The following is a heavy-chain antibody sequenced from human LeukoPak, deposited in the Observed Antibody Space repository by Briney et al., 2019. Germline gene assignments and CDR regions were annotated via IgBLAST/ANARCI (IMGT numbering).Heavy chain of an antibody. CDR3: ARHESYGVPDAFDI. V-gene: IGHV4-30-4*08. CDR1: GGSICSGDYY. J-gene: IGHJ3*02. Sequence: SQTLSLTCTVSGGSICSGDYYWSWIRQPPGKGLEWIGYIYYSGSTYYNPSLKSRVTISVDTSKNQFSLKLSSVTAADTAVYYCARHESYGVPDAFDIWGQGTMVTVSS. CDR2: IYYSGST. D-gene: IGHD4-17*01.